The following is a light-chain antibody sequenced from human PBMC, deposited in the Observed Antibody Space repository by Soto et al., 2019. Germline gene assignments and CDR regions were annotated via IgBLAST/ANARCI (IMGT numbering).Light chain of an antibody. J-gene: IGLJ1*01. CDR3: FSFTTTSTHV. CDR1: SSDIGAYDY. CDR2: EVN. Sequence: QSVLTQPASLSWSPGQSITISCTGTSSDIGAYDYVSWFQQHPGKAPKLMISEVNNRPSGVSTRFSGSKSGNTAYLTISRLQPEAQADPSRFSFTTTSTHVFGTGTKGTVL. V-gene: IGLV2-14*01.